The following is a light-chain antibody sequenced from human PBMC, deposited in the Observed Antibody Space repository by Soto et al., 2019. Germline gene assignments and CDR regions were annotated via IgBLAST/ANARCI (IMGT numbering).Light chain of an antibody. CDR1: QSVSSN. CDR2: GAS. J-gene: IGKJ1*01. Sequence: EIVLAQSPGTLSVSPGDRVTLSCRASQSVSSNLAWYQQKPGQAPRLLIYGASTRATGIPARFSGSGSGTEFTLTISSLQSEDFAVYYCQQYNNWPPRTFGQGTKVDIK. V-gene: IGKV3-15*01. CDR3: QQYNNWPPRT.